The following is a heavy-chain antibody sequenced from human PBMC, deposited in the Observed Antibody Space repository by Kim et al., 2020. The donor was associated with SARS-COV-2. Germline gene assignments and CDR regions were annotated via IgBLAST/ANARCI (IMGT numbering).Heavy chain of an antibody. CDR3: AKGIAAAGYFQKSNWFDP. CDR1: GDSVSSNSAA. CDR2: TYYRSKWYN. D-gene: IGHD6-13*01. V-gene: IGHV6-1*01. J-gene: IGHJ5*02. Sequence: SQTLSLTCAISGDSVSSNSAAWNWIRQSPSRGLEWLGRTYYRSKWYNDYAVSVKSRITINPDTSKNQFSLQLNSVTPEDTAVYYCAKGIAAAGYFQKSNWFDPWGQGTLVTVSS.